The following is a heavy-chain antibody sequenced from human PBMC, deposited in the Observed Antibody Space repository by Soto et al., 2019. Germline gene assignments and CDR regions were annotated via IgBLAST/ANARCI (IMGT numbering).Heavy chain of an antibody. V-gene: IGHV3-30*18. D-gene: IGHD4-17*01. Sequence: QVQLVESGGGVVQPGRSLRLSCAASGFTFSNYAMHWVRQAPGKGLEWVAVISYHGSDKYYADSVKGRFTISRDNSKNTLYRQMDSLRAEDTAVYYCAKDHLTTTVTTVGYWGQGTLVTVSS. CDR1: GFTFSNYA. CDR3: AKDHLTTTVTTVGY. J-gene: IGHJ4*02. CDR2: ISYHGSDK.